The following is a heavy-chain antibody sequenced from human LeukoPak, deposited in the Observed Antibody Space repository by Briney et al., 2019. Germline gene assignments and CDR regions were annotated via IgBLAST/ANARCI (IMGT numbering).Heavy chain of an antibody. CDR1: GSTFSSYA. V-gene: IGHV3-30-3*01. Sequence: GGSLRLSCAPSGSTFSSYAMHWVRQAPGKGLEWVALISYDGGNMYYADSVKGRFTISRDSSKNTLYLHMNSLRTEDTAVYYCARDPAGYTYGYWGYFDYWGQGILVTVSS. CDR2: ISYDGGNM. D-gene: IGHD5-18*01. J-gene: IGHJ4*02. CDR3: ARDPAGYTYGYWGYFDY.